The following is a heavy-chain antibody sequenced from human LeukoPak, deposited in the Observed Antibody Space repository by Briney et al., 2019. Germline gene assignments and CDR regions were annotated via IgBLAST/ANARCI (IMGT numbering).Heavy chain of an antibody. CDR2: IYPGDSDT. D-gene: IGHD2-8*02. J-gene: IGHJ4*02. V-gene: IGHV5-51*01. Sequence: GESLKISCKGSGYSFSTYWIGWVRQMPGKGLELMGIIYPGDSDTTYSPSFQGQVTTSADKSISTAYLQWSSLKASDTAMYYCARRVNTGYYFDYWGQGTLVTVSS. CDR3: ARRVNTGYYFDY. CDR1: GYSFSTYW.